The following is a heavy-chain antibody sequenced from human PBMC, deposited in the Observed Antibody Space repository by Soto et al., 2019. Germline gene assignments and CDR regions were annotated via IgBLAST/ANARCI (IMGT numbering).Heavy chain of an antibody. Sequence: QVQLQESGPGLVKPSQTLSLTCTVSGGSISSGDYYWSWIRQPPGKGLEWIGYIYYSGSTYYNPSLKSRVPSSVYASKHQFSLKLSSLTAAVTAVYSCARVGTEPNAFDIWGQGTMVTVSS. J-gene: IGHJ3*02. CDR2: IYYSGST. CDR1: GGSISSGDYY. D-gene: IGHD2-8*02. V-gene: IGHV4-30-4*01. CDR3: ARVGTEPNAFDI.